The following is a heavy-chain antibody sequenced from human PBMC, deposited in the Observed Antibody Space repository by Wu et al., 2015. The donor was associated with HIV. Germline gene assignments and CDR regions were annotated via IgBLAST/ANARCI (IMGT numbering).Heavy chain of an antibody. V-gene: IGHV1-2*02. D-gene: IGHD3-10*01. J-gene: IGHJ4*02. CDR2: INPNNGDT. Sequence: QVQLVQSGAEVKKPGASVKVSCKTSGYTFTGYNMHWVRQAPGQGLEWMGWINPNNGDTNYAQKFQGRVTMTRDTSISTAYMELRRLRSDDTAVYYCARGITMLRDWGQGTLVTVSS. CDR3: ARGITMLRD. CDR1: GYTFTGYN.